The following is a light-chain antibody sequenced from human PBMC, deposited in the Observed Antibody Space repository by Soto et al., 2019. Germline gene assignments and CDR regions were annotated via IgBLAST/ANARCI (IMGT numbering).Light chain of an antibody. J-gene: IGKJ1*01. CDR2: DAS. CDR3: QQYIRDAET. V-gene: IGKV1-33*01. CDR1: QDISNY. Sequence: DIQMTQSPSSLSASVGDRVTITCQASQDISNYLNWYQQKPGKAPKLLIYDASTLQSGVTSRFSGSGSGTEFTLTISSLQTDDLATYYCQQYIRDAETVGQGTKVDIK.